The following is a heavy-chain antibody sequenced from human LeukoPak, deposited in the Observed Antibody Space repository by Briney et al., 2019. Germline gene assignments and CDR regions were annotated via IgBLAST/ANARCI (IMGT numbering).Heavy chain of an antibody. V-gene: IGHV4-39*07. J-gene: IGHJ4*02. CDR1: GGSISSSGYY. CDR2: INHSGST. Sequence: NASETLSLTCTVSGGSISSSGYYWSWIRQHPGKGLEWIGEINHSGSTNYNPSLKSRVTISVDTSKNQFSLKLSSVTAADTAVYYCALANSSSWYFDYWGQGTLVTVSS. D-gene: IGHD6-13*01. CDR3: ALANSSSWYFDY.